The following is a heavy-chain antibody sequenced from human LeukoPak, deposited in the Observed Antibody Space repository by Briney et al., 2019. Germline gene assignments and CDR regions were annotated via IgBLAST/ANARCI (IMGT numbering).Heavy chain of an antibody. V-gene: IGHV3-20*04. CDR3: AKYDFWSGPTPTAFDY. CDR1: GFTFADSG. D-gene: IGHD3-3*01. J-gene: IGHJ4*02. Sequence: GGSLRLSCAASGFTFADSGMSWVRQAPGKGLEWVSGINWNGGSTGYAYSVEGRLTISRDNAKNSLYLQMNSLRDEDTALYYCAKYDFWSGPTPTAFDYWGQGTLVTVSS. CDR2: INWNGGST.